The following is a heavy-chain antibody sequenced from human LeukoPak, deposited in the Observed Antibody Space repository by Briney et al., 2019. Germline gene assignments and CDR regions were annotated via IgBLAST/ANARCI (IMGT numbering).Heavy chain of an antibody. Sequence: SETLSLTCTVSGGSISSYYWSWIRQPPGKGLEWIGYIYYSGSTNYNPSLKSRVTISVDTSKNQFSLKLSSVTAADTAVYYCARVRRYGDYGFNAFDIWGQGTMVTVSS. D-gene: IGHD4-17*01. CDR2: IYYSGST. J-gene: IGHJ3*02. CDR3: ARVRRYGDYGFNAFDI. V-gene: IGHV4-59*12. CDR1: GGSISSYY.